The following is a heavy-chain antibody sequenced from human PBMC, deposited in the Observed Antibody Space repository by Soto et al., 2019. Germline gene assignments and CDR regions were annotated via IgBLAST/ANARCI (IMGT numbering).Heavy chain of an antibody. V-gene: IGHV1-69*06. Sequence: QVQLVQSGAEVKKPGSSVKVSCTASGGPFSSYAINWVRQAPGQGLAWMGVITPMFGAPHYAQSFKGRITITAESSSNTAYTELTRLTSGDTAVYVCAVEDTGPWFDPWGQGTRVTASS. CDR3: AVEDTGPWFDP. J-gene: IGHJ5*02. CDR1: GGPFSSYA. CDR2: ITPMFGAP.